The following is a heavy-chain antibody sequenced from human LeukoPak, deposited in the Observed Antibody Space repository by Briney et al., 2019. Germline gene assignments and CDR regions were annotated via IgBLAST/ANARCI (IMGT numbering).Heavy chain of an antibody. Sequence: GGSLRLSCAASGFTPKNAWMSWVPQAPRKGLEWVGRIKSKTDGGTTDDAAPVKGRFTISRDDSKNTLYLQMNSLKTEDTAVYYCTTHARGEIYFDYWGQGTLVTVSS. CDR1: GFTPKNAW. D-gene: IGHD3-10*01. J-gene: IGHJ4*02. CDR2: IKSKTDGGTT. CDR3: TTHARGEIYFDY. V-gene: IGHV3-15*01.